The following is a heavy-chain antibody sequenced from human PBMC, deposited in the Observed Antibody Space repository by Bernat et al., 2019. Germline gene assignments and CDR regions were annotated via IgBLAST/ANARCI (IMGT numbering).Heavy chain of an antibody. J-gene: IGHJ3*02. CDR1: GFTFSSYA. V-gene: IGHV3-30-3*01. CDR3: ARDAAGGYSDDAFDI. D-gene: IGHD5-12*01. CDR2: ISYDGSNK. Sequence: QVQLVESGGGVVQPGRSLRLSCAASGFTFSSYAMHWVRQAPGKGLEWVAVISYDGSNKYYADSVKGRFTISRDNSKNTLYLQMNSLRAEVTAVYYCARDAAGGYSDDAFDIWGQGTMVTVSS.